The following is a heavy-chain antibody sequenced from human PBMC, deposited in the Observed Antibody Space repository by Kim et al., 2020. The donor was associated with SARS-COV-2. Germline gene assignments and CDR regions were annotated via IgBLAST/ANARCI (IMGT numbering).Heavy chain of an antibody. V-gene: IGHV4-4*07. CDR3: AREGGRFLEWCAFDY. J-gene: IGHJ4*02. Sequence: PSLQSRVTVSVDTSKDQCSLKLSSGTAADTAVYYCAREGGRFLEWCAFDYWGQGTLVTVSS. D-gene: IGHD3-3*01.